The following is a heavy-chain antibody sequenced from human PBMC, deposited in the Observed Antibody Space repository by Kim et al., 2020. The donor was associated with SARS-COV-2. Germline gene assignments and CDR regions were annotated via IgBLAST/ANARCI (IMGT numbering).Heavy chain of an antibody. CDR2: INSDGSST. D-gene: IGHD4-4*01. Sequence: GGSLRLSCAASGFTVSSYWMHWVRQAPGKGLLWVSRINSDGSSTRYADSVRGRFTISRDNAKNTLYLQMNSLRAEDTAVYYCAREGYSNSLLGHYGLDV. J-gene: IGHJ6*01. V-gene: IGHV3-74*01. CDR3: AREGYSNSLLGHYGLDV. CDR1: GFTVSSYW.